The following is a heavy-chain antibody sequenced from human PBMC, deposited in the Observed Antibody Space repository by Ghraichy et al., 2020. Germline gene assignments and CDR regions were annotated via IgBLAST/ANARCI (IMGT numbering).Heavy chain of an antibody. V-gene: IGHV3-30*04. Sequence: LSLTCAASGFTFSSYAMHWVRQAPGKGLEWVAVISYDGSNKYYADSVKGRFTISRDNSKNTLYLQMNSLRAEDTAVYYCARDRASSPYYYYGMDVWGQGTTVTVSS. CDR1: GFTFSSYA. CDR3: ARDRASSPYYYYGMDV. D-gene: IGHD6-13*01. J-gene: IGHJ6*02. CDR2: ISYDGSNK.